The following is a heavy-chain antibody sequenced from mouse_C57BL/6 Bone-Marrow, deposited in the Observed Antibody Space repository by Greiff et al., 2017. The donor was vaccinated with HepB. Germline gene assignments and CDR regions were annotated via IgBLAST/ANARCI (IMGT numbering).Heavy chain of an antibody. V-gene: IGHV3-6*01. CDR2: ISYDGSN. CDR1: GYSITSGYY. CDR3: ARGATVVATRRPWFAY. J-gene: IGHJ3*01. Sequence: EVQLLESGPGLVKPSQSLSLTCSVTGYSITSGYYWNWIRQFPGNKLEWMGYISYDGSNNYNPSLKNRISITRDTSKNQFFLKLNSVTTEDTATYYCARGATVVATRRPWFAYWGQGTLVTVSA. D-gene: IGHD1-1*01.